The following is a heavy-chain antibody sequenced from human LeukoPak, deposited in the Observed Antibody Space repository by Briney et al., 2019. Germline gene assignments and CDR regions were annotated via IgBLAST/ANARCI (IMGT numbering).Heavy chain of an antibody. J-gene: IGHJ6*02. V-gene: IGHV3-23*01. Sequence: QAGGSLRLSCAASGFTFSNYAMSWVRQAPGKGLEWVSAISGSGGSTYYADSVKGRFTISRDNSKNTLYLQMNSLRAEDTAVYYCAKEDCSSTSCYFEDGYGMDVWGQGTTVTVSS. CDR1: GFTFSNYA. D-gene: IGHD2-2*01. CDR2: ISGSGGST. CDR3: AKEDCSSTSCYFEDGYGMDV.